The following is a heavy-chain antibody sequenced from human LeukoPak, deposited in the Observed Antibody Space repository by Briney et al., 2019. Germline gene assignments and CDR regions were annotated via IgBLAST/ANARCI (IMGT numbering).Heavy chain of an antibody. J-gene: IGHJ5*02. V-gene: IGHV4-4*07. CDR3: ARDVGRPYPPSLYGSGSSTANWFDP. CDR2: IYTSGST. Sequence: PSETLSLTCTVSGGSISSYYWSWIRQPAGKGLEWIGRIYTSGSTNYNPSLKSRVTMSVDTSKNQFSLKLSSVTAADTAVYYCARDVGRPYPPSLYGSGSSTANWFDPWGQGTLVTVSS. CDR1: GGSISSYY. D-gene: IGHD3-10*01.